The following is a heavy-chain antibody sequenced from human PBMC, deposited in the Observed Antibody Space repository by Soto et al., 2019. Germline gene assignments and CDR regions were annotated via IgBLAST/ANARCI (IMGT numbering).Heavy chain of an antibody. D-gene: IGHD6-13*01. J-gene: IGHJ4*02. CDR3: GRGGSSWTLGFAC. Sequence: SETLSLTCAVSGGSISSGGYSWSWIRQPPGKGLEWIGYIYHSGSTYYHPSLKSRVTISVDRSRNQFSLKLSSVTAADTAVYYWGRGGSSWTLGFACWGQGTLVTVSS. CDR1: GGSISSGGYS. V-gene: IGHV4-30-2*01. CDR2: IYHSGST.